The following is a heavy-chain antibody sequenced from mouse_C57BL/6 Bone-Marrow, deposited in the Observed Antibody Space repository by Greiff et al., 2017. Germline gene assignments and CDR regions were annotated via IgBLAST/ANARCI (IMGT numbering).Heavy chain of an antibody. CDR3: ARDYGSSYWYFDV. CDR1: GYTFTSYD. Sequence: VQLKESGPELVKPGASVQLSCKASGYTFTSYDINWVKQRPGQGLEWIGWIYPRDGSTKYNEKFKGKATLTVDTSSSTAYMELHSLTSEDSAVYFCARDYGSSYWYFDVWGTGTTVTVS. V-gene: IGHV1-85*01. D-gene: IGHD1-1*01. CDR2: IYPRDGST. J-gene: IGHJ1*03.